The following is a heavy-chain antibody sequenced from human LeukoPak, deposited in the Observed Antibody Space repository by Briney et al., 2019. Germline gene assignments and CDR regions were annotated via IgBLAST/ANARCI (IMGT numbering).Heavy chain of an antibody. J-gene: IGHJ4*02. CDR3: ARVVEGYYFDY. CDR2: IYSGGST. Sequence: GGSLRLSCAASGFTVSSNYMSWVRQAPGKGLEWVSVIYSGGSTYYADSVKGRFTTSRDNSKNTLYLQMNSLRAEDTAVYYCARVVEGYYFDYWGQGTLVTVSS. V-gene: IGHV3-66*01. D-gene: IGHD3-10*01. CDR1: GFTVSSNY.